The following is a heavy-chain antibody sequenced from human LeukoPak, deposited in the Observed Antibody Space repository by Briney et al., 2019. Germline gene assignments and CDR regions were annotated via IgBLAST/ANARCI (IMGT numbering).Heavy chain of an antibody. CDR3: ARDFLGYCSSTSCYGLPEGGAFDI. V-gene: IGHV3-30-3*01. D-gene: IGHD2-2*01. Sequence: PGGSLRLSCAASGFTFSSYAMHWVRQAPGKGLEWVAFISYDGSNKDYADSVKGRFTISRDNAKNSLYLQMNSLRAEDTAVYYCARDFLGYCSSTSCYGLPEGGAFDIWGQGAMVTVSS. CDR1: GFTFSSYA. J-gene: IGHJ3*02. CDR2: ISYDGSNK.